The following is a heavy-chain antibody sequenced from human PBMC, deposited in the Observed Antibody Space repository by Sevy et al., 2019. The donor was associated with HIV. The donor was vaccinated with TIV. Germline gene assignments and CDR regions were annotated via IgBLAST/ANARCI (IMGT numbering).Heavy chain of an antibody. CDR3: AQETFGRFDS. V-gene: IGHV3-7*01. D-gene: IGHD1-26*01. CDR1: GFSFSAYW. CDR2: IKPDGSDK. J-gene: IGHJ4*02. Sequence: GGSLRLPCAASGFSFSAYWMNWVRQAPGKGLEWVANIKPDGSDKHYVDSAEGRFTISRDNAKNSLYLQMNSLRVEDMAMYYCAQETFGRFDSWGQGTLVTVSS.